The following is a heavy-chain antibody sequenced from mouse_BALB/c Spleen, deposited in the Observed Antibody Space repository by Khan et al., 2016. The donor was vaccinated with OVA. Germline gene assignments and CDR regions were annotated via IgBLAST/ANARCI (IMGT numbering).Heavy chain of an antibody. CDR3: AKDRRYYAVDY. CDR2: IWGDGNT. V-gene: IGHV2-3*01. CDR1: GFSLTSYG. J-gene: IGHJ4*01. Sequence: VQLQESGPGLVAPSQSLSITCTVSGFSLTSYGVSWVRQPPGKGLEWLGVIWGDGNTNFHSALRSSLSISKDNSKSQVFLKLNSVQADDTATNDWAKDRRYYAVDYWGQGTSVTVSA.